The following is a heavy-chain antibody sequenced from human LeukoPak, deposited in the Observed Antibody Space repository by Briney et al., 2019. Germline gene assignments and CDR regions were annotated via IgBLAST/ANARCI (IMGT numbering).Heavy chain of an antibody. CDR2: ISANNGNT. CDR1: GYTFTAYG. Sequence: EAAAKVSCKASGYTFTAYGISWVPQAPGQGLEWMGWISANNGNTNYAQKVQGRVTMTRDTSTSTAYMELRSLRYDDTAVYYCARSLDYYGSGNLFDPWGQGTLVTVSS. D-gene: IGHD3-10*01. V-gene: IGHV1-18*01. CDR3: ARSLDYYGSGNLFDP. J-gene: IGHJ5*02.